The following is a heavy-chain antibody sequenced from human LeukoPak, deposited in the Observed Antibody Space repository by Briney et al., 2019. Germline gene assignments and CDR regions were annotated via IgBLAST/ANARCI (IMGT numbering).Heavy chain of an antibody. CDR3: AKEASYCTNGVCYSRIFDT. CDR2: ISGSGGST. J-gene: IGHJ5*02. D-gene: IGHD2-8*01. V-gene: IGHV3-23*01. CDR1: RFTFSGYS. Sequence: PGGSLRLSCEGSRFTFSGYSMHWVRQAPGKGLEWVSAISGSGGSTFYADSVKGRFTMSRDNSKNTLYLQMNSLRAEDTAVYYCAKEASYCTNGVCYSRIFDTWGQGTLVTVSS.